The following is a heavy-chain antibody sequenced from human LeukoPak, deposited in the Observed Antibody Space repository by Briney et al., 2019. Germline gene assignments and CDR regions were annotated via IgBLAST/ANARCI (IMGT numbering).Heavy chain of an antibody. Sequence: GESLKISCKGSGYSFTSYWIGWVRQMPGKGLEWMGIIYPDDSNTRYSLSFQGQVTISADKSISTAYLQWSSLKASDTAMYYCARYPNDYSNAGDYWGQGTLVTVSS. CDR3: ARYPNDYSNAGDY. CDR2: IYPDDSNT. J-gene: IGHJ4*02. D-gene: IGHD4-11*01. V-gene: IGHV5-51*01. CDR1: GYSFTSYW.